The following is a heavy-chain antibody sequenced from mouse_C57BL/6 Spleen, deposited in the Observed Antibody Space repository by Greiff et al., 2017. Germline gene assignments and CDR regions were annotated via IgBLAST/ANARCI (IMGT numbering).Heavy chain of an antibody. CDR1: GFNIKDYY. CDR3: ARDYDGDYGDAMDY. J-gene: IGHJ4*01. D-gene: IGHD2-3*01. V-gene: IGHV14-2*01. Sequence: VQLQQSGAELVKPGASVKLSCTASGFNIKDYYMHWVKQRTEQGLEWIGRIDPEDGETKSAQKFQGKATITADTSSNTAYLQLSSLTSEDTAVYYCARDYDGDYGDAMDYWGQGTSVTVSS. CDR2: IDPEDGET.